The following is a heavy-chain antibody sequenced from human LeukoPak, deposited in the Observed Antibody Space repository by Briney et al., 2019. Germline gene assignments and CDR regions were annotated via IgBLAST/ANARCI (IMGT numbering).Heavy chain of an antibody. CDR3: ARLIVGAARVFDS. V-gene: IGHV2-5*02. D-gene: IGHD1-26*01. CDR2: VYWDDEG. Sequence: ESGPTLVKSTQTLTLTCSVSGFSLSVGGMGVGWIRQPPGKAPEWLAVVYWDDEGRYSPSLQTRLTITADISKNQVVLTMTNMDPVDTATYYCARLIVGAARVFDSWGQGTLVTVSS. CDR1: GFSLSVGGMG. J-gene: IGHJ4*02.